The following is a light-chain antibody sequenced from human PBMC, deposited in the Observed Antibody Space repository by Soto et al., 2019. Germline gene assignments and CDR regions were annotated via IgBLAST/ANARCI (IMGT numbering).Light chain of an antibody. CDR1: QSVSSSY. V-gene: IGKV3-11*01. CDR2: GAS. CDR3: QQRSNWPRT. Sequence: EIVLTQSPGTLSLSPGERATLSCRASQSVSSSYVAWYQQKPGQAPRLLIYGASNRATGIPARFSGSGSGTDFTLTISSLEPEDFAVYYCQQRSNWPRTFGQGTKVDIK. J-gene: IGKJ1*01.